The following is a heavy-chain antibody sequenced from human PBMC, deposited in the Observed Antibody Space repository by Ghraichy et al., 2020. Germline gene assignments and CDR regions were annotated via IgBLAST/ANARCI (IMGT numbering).Heavy chain of an antibody. V-gene: IGHV2-70*01. CDR1: GFSLSTSGVC. J-gene: IGHJ6*02. CDR3: ARIDNGATVGSGLDV. Sequence: SGPTLVKPTQTLTLTCTFSGFSLSTSGVCVSWIRQPPGKALEWLALIYWDDDKHYSPSLKTRLTISKDTSKNQVVLTMTNMDPVDTATYYCARIDNGATVGSGLDVWGQGTLVTVSS. CDR2: IYWDDDK. D-gene: IGHD4/OR15-4a*01.